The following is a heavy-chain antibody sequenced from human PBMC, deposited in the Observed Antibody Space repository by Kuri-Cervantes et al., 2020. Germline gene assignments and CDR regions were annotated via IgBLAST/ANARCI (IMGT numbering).Heavy chain of an antibody. J-gene: IGHJ4*02. CDR2: IYSGGST. V-gene: IGHV3-53*01. CDR1: GFTVSSNY. CDR3: ARDRVVGGTD. D-gene: IGHD1-26*01. Sequence: GESLKISCAASGFTVSSNYMSWVRQAPGKGLEWVSVIYSGGSTYYADSVKGRFTISRDNSENTLYLQTNSLRAEDTAMYYCARDRVVGGTDWGQGTLVTVSS.